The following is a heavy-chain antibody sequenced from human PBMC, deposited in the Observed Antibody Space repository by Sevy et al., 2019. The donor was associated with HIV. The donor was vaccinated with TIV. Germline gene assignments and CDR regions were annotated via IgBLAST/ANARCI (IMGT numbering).Heavy chain of an antibody. Sequence: GGSLRLSCAASGFTFSSYAMSWVRQAPGKGLEWVSAISGSGGSTYYADSVKGRFTISRDNSKNTLYLQMNSLRAEDTAVYYCANSPRYYYDSSAYYFQPAFDIWGQRTMVTVSS. CDR1: GFTFSSYA. J-gene: IGHJ3*02. CDR2: ISGSGGST. CDR3: ANSPRYYYDSSAYYFQPAFDI. V-gene: IGHV3-23*01. D-gene: IGHD3-22*01.